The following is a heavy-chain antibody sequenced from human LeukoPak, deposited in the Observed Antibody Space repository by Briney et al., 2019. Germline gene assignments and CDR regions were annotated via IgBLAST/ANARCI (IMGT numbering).Heavy chain of an antibody. J-gene: IGHJ1*01. V-gene: IGHV3-7*01. CDR2: IKQDGSEK. CDR3: ARQAYSSSWYFQH. Sequence: GGSLRLSCAASGLTFSSYWMSWVRQAPGKGLEWVANIKQDGSEKYYVDSVKGRFTISRDNAKNSLYLQMNSLRAEDTAVYYCARQAYSSSWYFQHWGQGTLVTVSS. D-gene: IGHD6-13*01. CDR1: GLTFSSYW.